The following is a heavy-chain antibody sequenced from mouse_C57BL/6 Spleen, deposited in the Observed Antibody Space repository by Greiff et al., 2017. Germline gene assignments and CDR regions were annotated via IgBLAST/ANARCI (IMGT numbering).Heavy chain of an antibody. J-gene: IGHJ2*01. CDR2: ISYDGSN. CDR1: GYSITSGYY. Sequence: EVQLQESGPGLVKPSQSLSLTCSVTGYSITSGYYWNWIRQFPGNKLEWMGYISYDGSNNYNPSLKNRISITRDTSKNQFFLKLNSVTTEDTATYYCARGWGFDYWGQGTTLTVSS. D-gene: IGHD4-1*01. CDR3: ARGWGFDY. V-gene: IGHV3-6*01.